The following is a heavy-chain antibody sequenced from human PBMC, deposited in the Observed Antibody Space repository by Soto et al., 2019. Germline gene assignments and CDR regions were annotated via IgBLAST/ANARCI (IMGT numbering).Heavy chain of an antibody. Sequence: PVGSLRLSCAASGFTFSSYAMHWVRQAPGKGLEWVAVISYDGSNKYYADSVKGRFTISRDNSKNTLYLQMNSLRAEDTAVYYCARDYDYSNGGTLAYWGQGTLVTVSS. CDR3: ARDYDYSNGGTLAY. CDR2: ISYDGSNK. CDR1: GFTFSSYA. V-gene: IGHV3-30-3*01. D-gene: IGHD4-4*01. J-gene: IGHJ4*02.